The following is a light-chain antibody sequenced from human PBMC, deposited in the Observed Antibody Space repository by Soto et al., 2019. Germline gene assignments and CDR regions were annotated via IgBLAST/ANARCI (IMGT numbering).Light chain of an antibody. CDR3: CSYRSSSLYV. J-gene: IGLJ1*01. CDR1: SSDVGDYNY. V-gene: IGLV2-14*01. Sequence: QSVLTQPASVSGSPGQSSTLSCTGTSSDVGDYNYVSWYQQHPGKAPKVMIYEVSHRPSGVYNRFSGSKSGNTASLTISGLQAEDEADYYCCSYRSSSLYVFGTGTKVTVL. CDR2: EVS.